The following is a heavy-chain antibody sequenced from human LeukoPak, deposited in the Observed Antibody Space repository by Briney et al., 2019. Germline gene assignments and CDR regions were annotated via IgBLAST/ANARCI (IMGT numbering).Heavy chain of an antibody. CDR2: ISGSGGST. CDR1: GFTFSSHG. J-gene: IGHJ1*01. D-gene: IGHD2-15*01. CDR3: AIFQISTRWPEYFQH. V-gene: IGHV3-23*01. Sequence: GGTLRLSCAASGFTFSSHGMSWVRQAPGKGLEWVSAISGSGGSTDYADSVKGRFTISRDNSKNTLYLQMNSLRAEDTAIYYCAIFQISTRWPEYFQHWGQGTLVTVSS.